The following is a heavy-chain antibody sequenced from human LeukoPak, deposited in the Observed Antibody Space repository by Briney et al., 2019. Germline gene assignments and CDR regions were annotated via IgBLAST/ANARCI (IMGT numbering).Heavy chain of an antibody. CDR2: IYYSGST. CDR1: GGSISSYY. Sequence: PSETLSLTCTVSGGSISSYYWSWIRQPPGKGLEWIGYIYYSGSTNYNPSLKSRVTISVDTSKNQFSLKLSSVTAADTAVYYCARSRGGDCYHTWGQGTLVTVSS. D-gene: IGHD2-21*02. CDR3: ARSRGGDCYHT. V-gene: IGHV4-59*08. J-gene: IGHJ5*02.